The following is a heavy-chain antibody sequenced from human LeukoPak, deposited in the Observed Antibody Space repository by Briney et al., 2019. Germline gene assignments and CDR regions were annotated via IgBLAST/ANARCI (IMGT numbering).Heavy chain of an antibody. V-gene: IGHV4-39*01. CDR3: ARLVVVAATEYFQH. J-gene: IGHJ1*01. CDR2: IYYSGST. Sequence: PSQTLSLTCTVSGGSISSYYWGWIRQPPGKGLEWIGSIYYSGSTYYNPSLKSRVTISVDTSKNQFSLKLSSVTAADTAVYYCARLVVVAATEYFQHWGQGTLVTVSS. D-gene: IGHD2-15*01. CDR1: GGSISSYY.